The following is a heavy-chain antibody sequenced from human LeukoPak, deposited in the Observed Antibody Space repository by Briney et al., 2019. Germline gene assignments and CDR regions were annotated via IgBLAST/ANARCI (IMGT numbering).Heavy chain of an antibody. J-gene: IGHJ4*02. D-gene: IGHD3-10*01. V-gene: IGHV1-46*01. Sequence: ASVKVSCKTSGYTFTNYYMHWVRQAPGQGLEWMGIINPSGGSTTYAQKFQGRVTMTRDTSTSTVYMDLSSLRSEDTAVYYCARVGRVDYWGQGTLVTVSS. CDR1: GYTFTNYY. CDR3: ARVGRVDY. CDR2: INPSGGST.